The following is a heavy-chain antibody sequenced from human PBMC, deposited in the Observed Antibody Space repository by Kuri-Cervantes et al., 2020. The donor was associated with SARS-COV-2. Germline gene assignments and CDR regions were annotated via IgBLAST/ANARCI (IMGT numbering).Heavy chain of an antibody. J-gene: IGHJ4*02. Sequence: ASVKVSCKASGYTFTSYYMHWVRQAPGQGLEWMGIINPSGGSTTYAQKFQGRVTMTRDTSTSTVYMELSRLRSDDTAVYYWARVVDYGDYGKNPFDYWGQGTLVTVSS. CDR1: GYTFTSYY. CDR2: INPSGGST. CDR3: ARVVDYGDYGKNPFDY. D-gene: IGHD4-17*01. V-gene: IGHV1-46*01.